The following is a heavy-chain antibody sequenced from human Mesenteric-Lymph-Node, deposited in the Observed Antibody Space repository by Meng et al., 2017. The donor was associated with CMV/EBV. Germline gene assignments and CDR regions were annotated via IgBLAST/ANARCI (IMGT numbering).Heavy chain of an antibody. J-gene: IGHJ4*02. CDR2: ISYDGSNK. CDR3: ARDRGPGGVDY. CDR1: GFTFSSYA. V-gene: IGHV3-30*04. Sequence: GESLKISCAASGFTFSSYAMHWVRQAPGKGLEWVAVISYDGSNKYYADSVKGRFTISRDNSKNTLYLQMNSLRAEDTAVYYCARDRGPGGVDYWGQGTLVTVSS. D-gene: IGHD3-10*01.